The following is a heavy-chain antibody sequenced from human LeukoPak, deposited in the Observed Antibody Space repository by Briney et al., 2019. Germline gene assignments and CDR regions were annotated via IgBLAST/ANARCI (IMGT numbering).Heavy chain of an antibody. V-gene: IGHV4-30-2*01. CDR2: IYHSGST. J-gene: IGHJ3*02. CDR1: GGSISSGGYS. D-gene: IGHD3-10*01. Sequence: SQTLSLTCAVSGGSISSGGYSWSWIRQPPGKGLEWIGYIYHSGSTYYNPSLKRRVTISVDRSKNQFSLKPSSVTAADTAVYYCARVTMVRGVYNAFDIWGQGTMVTVSS. CDR3: ARVTMVRGVYNAFDI.